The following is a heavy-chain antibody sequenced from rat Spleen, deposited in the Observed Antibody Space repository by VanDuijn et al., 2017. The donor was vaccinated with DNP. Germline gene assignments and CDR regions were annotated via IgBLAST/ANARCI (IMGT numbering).Heavy chain of an antibody. D-gene: IGHD1-7*01. V-gene: IGHV5-31*01. CDR2: ITTSGDST. CDR3: ATRYYGDDLDY. Sequence: EVQLVESGGGLVEPGRSLKVSCVVSGFTFNNYWMTWIRQVPGKGLEWVASITTSGDSTSSPDSVKGRFTISRDNAKTTLYLQMDSLRSEDTATYYCATRYYGDDLDYWGQGVMVTVSS. J-gene: IGHJ2*01. CDR1: GFTFNNYW.